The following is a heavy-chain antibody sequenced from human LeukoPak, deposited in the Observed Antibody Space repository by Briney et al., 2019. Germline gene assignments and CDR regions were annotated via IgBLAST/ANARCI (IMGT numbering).Heavy chain of an antibody. CDR2: ISTSGST. CDR3: AREVGWNYLKGMDV. D-gene: IGHD1-7*01. V-gene: IGHV4-61*02. Sequence: SETLSLTCTVSGGSISSGNYYWSWIRQPAGKGLERIGRISTSGSTNYNPSLKSRVTISVDTSKNQFSLKLSSVTAADTAVYYCAREVGWNYLKGMDVWGQGTTVTVSS. CDR1: GGSISSGNYY. J-gene: IGHJ6*02.